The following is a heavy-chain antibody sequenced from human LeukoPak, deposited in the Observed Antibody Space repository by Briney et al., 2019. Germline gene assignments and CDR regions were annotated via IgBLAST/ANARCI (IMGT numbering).Heavy chain of an antibody. CDR3: ARDKIVGATYFDY. V-gene: IGHV3-48*03. CDR2: ISSSGSTI. Sequence: GGSLTLSCAASGFTFCSYEMIWLRGARGEGLEWVSYISSSGSTIYYADSVKGRFTISRDNAKNSLYLQMNSLRVEDTAVYYCARDKIVGATYFDYWGQGTLVTVSS. J-gene: IGHJ4*02. D-gene: IGHD1-26*01. CDR1: GFTFCSYE.